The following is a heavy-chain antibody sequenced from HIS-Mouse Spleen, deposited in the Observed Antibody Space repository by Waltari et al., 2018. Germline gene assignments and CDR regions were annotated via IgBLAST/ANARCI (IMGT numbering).Heavy chain of an antibody. V-gene: IGHV4-39*07. D-gene: IGHD6-13*01. Sequence: QLQLQESGPGLVKPSETLSLTCTVSGGSISSSRYYWGWIRQPPGKGLEWIGSIYYSGSTNYNPSLKGRVTIPVDPSKNQFSLKLSAVTAADTAVYYCAREIPYSSSWYDWYFDLWGRGTLVTVSS. CDR1: GGSISSSRYY. CDR2: IYYSGST. CDR3: AREIPYSSSWYDWYFDL. J-gene: IGHJ2*01.